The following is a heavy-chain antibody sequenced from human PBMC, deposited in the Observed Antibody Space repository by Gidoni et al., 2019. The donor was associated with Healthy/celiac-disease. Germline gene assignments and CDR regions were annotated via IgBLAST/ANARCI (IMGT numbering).Heavy chain of an antibody. CDR3: ARGRVYYGMDV. Sequence: EVQLVESGGGLVQPGGSLSLSCAASGFTFSSSEMNWVRQAPGKGLEWVSYISSSGSTIYYADSVKGRFTISRDNAKNSLYLQMNSLRAEDTAVYYCARGRVYYGMDVWGQGTTVTVSS. V-gene: IGHV3-48*03. CDR1: GFTFSSSE. CDR2: ISSSGSTI. J-gene: IGHJ6*02.